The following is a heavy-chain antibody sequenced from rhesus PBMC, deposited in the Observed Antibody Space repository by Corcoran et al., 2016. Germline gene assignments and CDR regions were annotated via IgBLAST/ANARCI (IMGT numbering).Heavy chain of an antibody. CDR2: ISGRGGST. D-gene: IGHD3-28*01. CDR1: GGSISSNY. Sequence: QLQLQESGPGLVKPSETLSLTCAVSGGSISSNYWSWIRQPPGTGLEGIGRISGRGGSTDYNPSLKSRVTISTDTSKNQFSLKLSSVTAADTAVYYCARETFYYDSGYYTSFDYWGQGVLVTVSS. J-gene: IGHJ4*01. CDR3: ARETFYYDSGYYTSFDY. V-gene: IGHV4-173*01.